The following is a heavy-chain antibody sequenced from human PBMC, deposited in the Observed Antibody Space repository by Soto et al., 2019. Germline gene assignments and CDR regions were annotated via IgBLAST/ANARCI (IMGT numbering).Heavy chain of an antibody. J-gene: IGHJ4*02. Sequence: GGSLRLSCAASVFTFSSYVMSWVRQAPGKGLEWVSTLSPSGGNTYYADSVKGRFTISRDISKNTLYLQMDGLRAEDTAVYYCAKDRDSSWFPDYWGQGTLVTVSS. CDR1: VFTFSSYV. CDR2: LSPSGGNT. V-gene: IGHV3-23*01. CDR3: AKDRDSSWFPDY. D-gene: IGHD6-13*01.